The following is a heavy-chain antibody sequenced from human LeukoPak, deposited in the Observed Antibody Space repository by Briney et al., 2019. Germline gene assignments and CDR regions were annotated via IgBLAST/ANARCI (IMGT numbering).Heavy chain of an antibody. J-gene: IGHJ4*02. D-gene: IGHD6-25*01. CDR2: FNPNSGGT. CDR1: GYTFTAYY. Sequence: ASVKVSCKPSGYTFTAYYIHWVRQAPGQGFEWMGWFNPNSGGTNYAQKFQGRVTMTSDTPISTAYMELSRLTSDDTAVYYCARGPASGIDYWGQGTLVTVSS. V-gene: IGHV1-2*02. CDR3: ARGPASGIDY.